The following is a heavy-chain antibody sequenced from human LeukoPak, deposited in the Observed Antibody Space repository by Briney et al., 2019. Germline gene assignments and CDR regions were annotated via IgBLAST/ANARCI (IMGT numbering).Heavy chain of an antibody. V-gene: IGHV3-30*02. D-gene: IGHD3-10*01. Sequence: GGSLRLSCAASGFTFSSYAMHWVRQAPGKGLEWVAFIRYDGSNKYYADSVKGRFTISRDNSKNTLYLQMNSLRAEDTAVYYCAKGYYGSGSYYITPEQTFDYWGQGTLVTVSS. J-gene: IGHJ4*02. CDR1: GFTFSSYA. CDR2: IRYDGSNK. CDR3: AKGYYGSGSYYITPEQTFDY.